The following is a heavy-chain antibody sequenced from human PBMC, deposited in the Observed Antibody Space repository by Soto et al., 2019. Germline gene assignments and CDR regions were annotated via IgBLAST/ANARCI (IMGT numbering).Heavy chain of an antibody. CDR1: GGTFSSYA. CDR2: IIPIFGTA. D-gene: IGHD3-22*01. CDR3: AYCVECDYYDSGGYSPALDV. V-gene: IGHV1-69*13. Sequence: SVKVSCKASGGTFSSYAISWVRQAPGQGLEWMGGIIPIFGTANYAQKFQGRVTITADESTSTAYMELSSLRSEDTAVYYCAYCVECDYYDSGGYSPALDVWGQGTMVTVSS. J-gene: IGHJ6*02.